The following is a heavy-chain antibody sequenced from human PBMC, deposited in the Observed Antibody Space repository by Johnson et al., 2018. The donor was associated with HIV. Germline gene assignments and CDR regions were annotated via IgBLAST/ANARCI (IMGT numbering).Heavy chain of an antibody. J-gene: IGHJ3*02. Sequence: VQLVESGGGLVQPGGSLRLSCAASGFTFSSYAMSWVRQAPGKGLEWVSAISGSGGSTYYADSVKGRFTISRDNPKNTFYLQMNSLRAEDTAIYYCAKDLHGYQLRDDAFDIWGQGTMVTVSS. CDR1: GFTFSSYA. CDR2: ISGSGGST. CDR3: AKDLHGYQLRDDAFDI. V-gene: IGHV3-23*04. D-gene: IGHD2-2*01.